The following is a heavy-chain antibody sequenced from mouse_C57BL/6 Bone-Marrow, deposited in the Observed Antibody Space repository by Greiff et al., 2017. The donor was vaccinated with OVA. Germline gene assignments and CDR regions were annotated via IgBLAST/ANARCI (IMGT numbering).Heavy chain of an antibody. V-gene: IGHV5-12*01. J-gene: IGHJ3*01. CDR1: GFTFSDYY. D-gene: IGHD1-1*01. CDR2: ISNGGGST. Sequence: EVMLVESGGGLVQPGGSLKLSCAASGFTFSDYYMYWVRQTPEKRLEWVAYISNGGGSTYYPDTVKGRFTISRDNAKNTLYLQMSRLKSEDTAMYYCARQGDYYGSSSLFAYWGQGTLVTVSA. CDR3: ARQGDYYGSSSLFAY.